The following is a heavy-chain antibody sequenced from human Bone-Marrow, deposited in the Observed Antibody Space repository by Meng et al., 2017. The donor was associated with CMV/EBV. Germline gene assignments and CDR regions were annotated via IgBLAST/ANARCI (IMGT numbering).Heavy chain of an antibody. CDR1: GFTFSSYW. D-gene: IGHD3-16*01. V-gene: IGHV4/OR15-8*02. Sequence: ESLKISCAASGFTFSSYWMSWVRQSPGKGLEWIGEIHLSGNTNYNPSLKSRVTMSIDKSKNQFFLRLRSVTAADTAVYYCAREGLLSSGELNSAFDMWGQGTTVTVSS. CDR3: AREGLLSSGELNSAFDM. J-gene: IGHJ3*02. CDR2: IHLSGNT.